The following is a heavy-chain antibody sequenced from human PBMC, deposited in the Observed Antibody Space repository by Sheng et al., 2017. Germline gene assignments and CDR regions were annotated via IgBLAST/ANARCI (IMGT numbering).Heavy chain of an antibody. D-gene: IGHD3-22*01. J-gene: IGHJ6*03. V-gene: IGHV3-30*02. Sequence: QVQLVESGGGVVQPGGSLRLSCAASGFTFSSYGMHWVRQAPGKGLEWVAFIRYDGSNKYYADSVKGRFTISRDNSKNTLYLQMNSLRAEDTAVYYCAKDHPPGWLAYYYYMDVVGERDHGHRLL. CDR3: AKDHPPGWLAYYYYMDV. CDR1: GFTFSSYG. CDR2: IRYDGSNK.